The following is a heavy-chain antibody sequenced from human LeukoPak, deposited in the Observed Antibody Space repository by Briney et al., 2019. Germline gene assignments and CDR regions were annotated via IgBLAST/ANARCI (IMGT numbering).Heavy chain of an antibody. J-gene: IGHJ4*02. CDR3: ARDYIAYDPLDY. CDR1: GFTFRTYD. CDR2: ISSTSSHI. D-gene: IGHD5-12*01. V-gene: IGHV3-21*01. Sequence: GGSLRLSCAASGFTFRTYDMNWVRQAPGKGLEWVSSISSTSSHIYYGDSVKGRFTISRDNAKNSLYLQMNSLRAEDTAVYYCARDYIAYDPLDYWGQGTLVTVSS.